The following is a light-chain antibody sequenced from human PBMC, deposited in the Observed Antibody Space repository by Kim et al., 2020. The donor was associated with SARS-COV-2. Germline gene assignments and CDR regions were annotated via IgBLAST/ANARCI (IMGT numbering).Light chain of an antibody. Sequence: ASVGDRVTMTCRASQDIRNDLGWYQQNPGRAPKRLIYGASSLQSGVPSRFSGSGSGTALTLTINNRQPEDFATYFCLQHNYYPITYDQETRREIK. V-gene: IGKV1-17*02. CDR3: LQHNYYPIT. J-gene: IGKJ5*01. CDR1: QDIRND. CDR2: GAS.